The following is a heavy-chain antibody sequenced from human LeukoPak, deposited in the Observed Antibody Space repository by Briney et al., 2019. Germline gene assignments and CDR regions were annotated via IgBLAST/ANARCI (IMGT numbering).Heavy chain of an antibody. CDR1: GFTFDDHA. CDR2: ISWNSGSI. D-gene: IGHD6-19*01. CDR3: VKDTSGWYGEFDY. V-gene: IGHV3-9*01. J-gene: IGHJ4*02. Sequence: GRSLRLSCAASGFTFDDHAMHWVRQAPGKGLEWVSGISWNSGSIGYADSVKGRFTISRDNAKNSLYLQMNSLRAEDTALYYCVKDTSGWYGEFDYWGQGTLVTVSS.